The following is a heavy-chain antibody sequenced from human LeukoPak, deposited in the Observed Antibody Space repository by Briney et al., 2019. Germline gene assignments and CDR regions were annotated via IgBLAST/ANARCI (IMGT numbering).Heavy chain of an antibody. CDR1: GFTFSKYG. CDR3: ARDSVGAKGDY. D-gene: IGHD1-26*01. CDR2: ISGSGGTT. V-gene: IGHV3-48*03. J-gene: IGHJ4*02. Sequence: GGSLRLSCAASGFTFSKYGMSWVRQAPGKGLEWVSVISGSGGTTYYADSVKGRFTISRNNAKNSPYLQMNSLRAEDTAVYYCARDSVGAKGDYWGQGTLVTVSS.